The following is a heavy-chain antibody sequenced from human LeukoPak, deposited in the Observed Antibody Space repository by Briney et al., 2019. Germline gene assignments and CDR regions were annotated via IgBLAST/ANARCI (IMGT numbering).Heavy chain of an antibody. J-gene: IGHJ6*02. CDR2: ISYDGSNK. D-gene: IGHD3-10*01. V-gene: IGHV3-30*18. CDR3: AKSFLPDYYGSGSYYKGNYYYYYGMDV. CDR1: GFTFSSYG. Sequence: PGGSLRLSCAASGFTFSSYGMHWVRQAPGKGLEWVAVISYDGSNKYYADSVKGRFTISRDNSKNTLYLQMNSLRAEDTAMYYCAKSFLPDYYGSGSYYKGNYYYYYGMDVWGQGTTVTVSS.